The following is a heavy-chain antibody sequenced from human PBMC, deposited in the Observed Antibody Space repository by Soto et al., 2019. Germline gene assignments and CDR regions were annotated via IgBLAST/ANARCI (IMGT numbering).Heavy chain of an antibody. CDR3: ASSSEGNYDILTGPYYFDY. Sequence: PSETLSLTCTVSGGSISSGDYYWSWIRQPPGKGLEWIGYIYYSGSTYYNPSLKSRVTISVDTSKNQFSLKLSSVTAADTAVYYCASSSEGNYDILTGPYYFDYWGQGTLVTVS. V-gene: IGHV4-30-4*01. CDR2: IYYSGST. J-gene: IGHJ4*02. D-gene: IGHD3-9*01. CDR1: GGSISSGDYY.